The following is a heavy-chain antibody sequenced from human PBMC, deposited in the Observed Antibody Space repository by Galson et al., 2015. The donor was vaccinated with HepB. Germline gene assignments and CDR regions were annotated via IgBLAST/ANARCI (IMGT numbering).Heavy chain of an antibody. V-gene: IGHV3-9*01. CDR2: ISWNSGSI. J-gene: IGHJ4*02. D-gene: IGHD5-24*01. CDR3: ANDREMWQGVLDY. Sequence: SLRLSCATSGFTFDDYAMHWCRQAPGQGLEWVSGISWNSGSIGYADSVKGRFTISRDNAKNSLYLQMNSLRAEDTDLYYCANDREMWQGVLDYWGQGTLVTVSS. CDR1: GFTFDDYA.